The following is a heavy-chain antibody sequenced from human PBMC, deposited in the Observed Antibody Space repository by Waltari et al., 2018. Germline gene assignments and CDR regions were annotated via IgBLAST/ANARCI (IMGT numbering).Heavy chain of an antibody. CDR1: GGTFSSYA. Sequence: QFQLVHSGAEVKKPGYSVKVSCKASGGTFSSYAISWVRQSPGQGLEWMGGSIAIFGTANYAKKFQGRVTITADESTSTAYMELSSRRSEDTAVYYCARTGRYSSKGGYFDYWGQGTLVTVSS. V-gene: IGHV1-69*13. D-gene: IGHD6-13*01. CDR2: SIAIFGTA. J-gene: IGHJ4*02. CDR3: ARTGRYSSKGGYFDY.